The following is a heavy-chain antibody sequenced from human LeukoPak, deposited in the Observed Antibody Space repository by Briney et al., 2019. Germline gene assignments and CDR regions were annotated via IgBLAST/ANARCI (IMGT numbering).Heavy chain of an antibody. CDR1: GFTFSNYG. CDR3: AKDGSLYSSGWYSDY. V-gene: IGHV3-30*02. D-gene: IGHD6-19*01. CDR2: IRFDGSNK. Sequence: GGSLRLSCAASGFTFSNYGMHWVRQAPGKGLEWVAFIRFDGSNKYYADSVKGRFTLSRDNSKNTLYLQMNSLRAEDTAVYYCAKDGSLYSSGWYSDYWGQGTLVTVSS. J-gene: IGHJ4*02.